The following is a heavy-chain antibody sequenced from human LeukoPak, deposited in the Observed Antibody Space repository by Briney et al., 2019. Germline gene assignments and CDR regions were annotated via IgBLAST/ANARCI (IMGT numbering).Heavy chain of an antibody. CDR2: SRNKASSYTT. J-gene: IGHJ4*02. V-gene: IGHV3-72*01. D-gene: IGHD2-21*01. Sequence: GGSLRLSCAASGFTFSDYHMDWVRQAPGKGLEWVGRSRNKASSYTTHYAASVKGRFTISRDDSKNSLYLQMNSLKTEDTAVYYCASILDYWGQGTLVTVSS. CDR1: GFTFSDYH. CDR3: ASILDY.